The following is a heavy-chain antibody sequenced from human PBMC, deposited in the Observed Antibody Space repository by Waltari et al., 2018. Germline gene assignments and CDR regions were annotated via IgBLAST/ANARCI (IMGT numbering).Heavy chain of an antibody. CDR1: GFTFRDYH. CDR2: INPDGSAK. D-gene: IGHD2-21*01. CDR3: ATAARGDNADEAY. J-gene: IGHJ4*02. Sequence: EVQLVESGGDLVQPGGSLRLSCAASGFTFRDYHMSWFRQPPGKGLEWMANINPDGSAKFYVDSVKGRFTISRDNSKKSLSLQMHSLRVDDTAVYYCATAARGDNADEAYWGQGSLVTVSS. V-gene: IGHV3-7*01.